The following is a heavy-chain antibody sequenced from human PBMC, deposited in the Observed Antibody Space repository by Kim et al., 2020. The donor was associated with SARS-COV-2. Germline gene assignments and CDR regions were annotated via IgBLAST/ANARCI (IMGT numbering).Heavy chain of an antibody. J-gene: IGHJ3*02. V-gene: IGHV3-48*02. CDR3: ARDSPMIVVVPESDAFDI. Sequence: KGRFTISRDNAKNSLYLQTNSLRDEDTAVYYCARDSPMIVVVPESDAFDIWGQGTMVTVSS. D-gene: IGHD3-22*01.